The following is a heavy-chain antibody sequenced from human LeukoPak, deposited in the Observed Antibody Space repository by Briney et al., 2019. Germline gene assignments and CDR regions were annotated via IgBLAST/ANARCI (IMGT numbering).Heavy chain of an antibody. V-gene: IGHV4-39*07. CDR2: IYYSGST. Sequence: PSETLSLTCTVSGGSISSSSYYWGWIRQPPGKGLEWIGSIYYSGSTYYNPSLKSRVTISVDTSKNQFSLKLSSVTAADTAVYYCASLTALYGSVFSWSFDYWGQGTLVTVSS. CDR1: GGSISSSSYY. CDR3: ASLTALYGSVFSWSFDY. J-gene: IGHJ4*02. D-gene: IGHD3-10*01.